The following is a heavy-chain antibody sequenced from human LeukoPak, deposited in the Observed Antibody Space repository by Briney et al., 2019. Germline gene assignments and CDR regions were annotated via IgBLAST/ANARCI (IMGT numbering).Heavy chain of an antibody. V-gene: IGHV1-2*06. D-gene: IGHD5-18*01. CDR1: GYTFTGYY. CDR2: INPNSGGT. CDR3: ARDASARYSYGSDY. Sequence: ASVKVSCKASGYTFTGYYMHWVRQAPGQGLELIGRINPNSGGTNYAQKFQGRVTMTRDTSISTAYMELSRLRSDDTAVYYCARDASARYSYGSDYWGQGTPVTVSS. J-gene: IGHJ4*02.